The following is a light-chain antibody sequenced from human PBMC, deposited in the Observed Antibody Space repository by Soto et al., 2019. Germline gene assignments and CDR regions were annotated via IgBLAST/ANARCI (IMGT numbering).Light chain of an antibody. V-gene: IGKV4-1*01. CDR3: QQYYTTPPT. Sequence: DIVMTQPPDSLAKSLGERATINCKSSQSVLYSSNNKNFLAWYQQKPGQPPKLLIYWASTRESGVPDRFSGSGSGTDFTLTINSLQAEDVAVYYCQQYYTTPPTFGQGTKVEIK. CDR1: QSVLYSSNNKNF. J-gene: IGKJ1*01. CDR2: WAS.